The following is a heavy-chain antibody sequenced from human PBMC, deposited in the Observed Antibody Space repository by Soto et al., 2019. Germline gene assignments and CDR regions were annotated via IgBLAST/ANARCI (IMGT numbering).Heavy chain of an antibody. Sequence: QVQLVQSGAEVRKPGSSVKVSCRSSGGIFTASVISWVRQAPGQGPEWMGGVIPMFGTANYPQRFQGRVTINADESTNTVYMQLSSLRSEDTAVYFCAVGFKLDYYSLDVWGQGTTVTVS. CDR2: VIPMFGTA. CDR1: GGIFTASV. J-gene: IGHJ6*02. D-gene: IGHD3-10*01. CDR3: AVGFKLDYYSLDV. V-gene: IGHV1-69*01.